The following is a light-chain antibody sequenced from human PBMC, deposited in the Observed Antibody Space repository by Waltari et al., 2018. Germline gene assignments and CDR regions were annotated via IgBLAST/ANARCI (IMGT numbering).Light chain of an antibody. CDR1: SNDVGGFNY. J-gene: IGLJ2*01. CDR2: EVS. CDR3: NSYTSTSTLV. V-gene: IGLV2-14*01. Sequence: QSALTQPASVSGSPGQSITMSCTGTSNDVGGFNYVSWYQQRPGKVPKLIIYEVSRRPSVVSNRFSGSKSDNTASLTISGLLADDEADYFCNSYTSTSTLVFGGGTKLTVL.